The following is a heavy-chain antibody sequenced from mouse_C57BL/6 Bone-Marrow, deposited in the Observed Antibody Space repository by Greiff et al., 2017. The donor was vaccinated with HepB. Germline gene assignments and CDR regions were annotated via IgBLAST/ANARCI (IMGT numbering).Heavy chain of an antibody. CDR3: ARGGTYYGSSYPFAY. V-gene: IGHV1-53*01. J-gene: IGHJ3*01. Sequence: QVQLQQSGTELVKPGASVKLSCKASGYTFTSYWMHWVKQRPGQGLEWIGNINPSNGGTNYNEKFKSKATLTVDKSSSTAYMQLSSLTSEDSAVYYCARGGTYYGSSYPFAYWGQGTLVTVSA. CDR2: INPSNGGT. D-gene: IGHD1-1*01. CDR1: GYTFTSYW.